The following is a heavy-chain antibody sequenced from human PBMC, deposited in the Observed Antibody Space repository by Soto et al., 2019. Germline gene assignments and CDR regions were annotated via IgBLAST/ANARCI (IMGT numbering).Heavy chain of an antibody. J-gene: IGHJ4*02. CDR3: ARGGDGDYGLDY. Sequence: QVQLVESGGGVVQPGRSLRISCAASGFTFSSYGMHWVRQAPGKGLEWVAVIWYDGSNKYYADSVKGRFTISRDNSKNTLYLQMNSLRAEDTAVYYCARGGDGDYGLDYWGQGTLVTVSS. V-gene: IGHV3-33*01. D-gene: IGHD4-17*01. CDR2: IWYDGSNK. CDR1: GFTFSSYG.